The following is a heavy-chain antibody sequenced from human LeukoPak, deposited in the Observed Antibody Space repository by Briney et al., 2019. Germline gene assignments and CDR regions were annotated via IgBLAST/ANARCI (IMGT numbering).Heavy chain of an antibody. D-gene: IGHD3-22*01. Sequence: GGSLRLSCAASGFTLSSYEMNWVRQAPGRGLEWVSYITSSGSTIYYADSVKGRFTISRDNAKNSLYLQMNSLRAEDTAVYYCARLDSSGYWGQGTLVTVSS. J-gene: IGHJ4*02. CDR3: ARLDSSGY. CDR2: ITSSGSTI. V-gene: IGHV3-48*03. CDR1: GFTLSSYE.